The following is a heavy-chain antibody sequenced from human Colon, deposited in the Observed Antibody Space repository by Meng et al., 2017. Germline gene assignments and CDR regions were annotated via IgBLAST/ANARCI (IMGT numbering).Heavy chain of an antibody. CDR1: GYTFSDYL. V-gene: IGHV1-46*01. CDR3: VREKVGGMWDH. D-gene: IGHD1-26*01. CDR2: INPGNTDV. Sequence: QVQLVHSGAKMQNPGASVMLSCKASGYTFSDYLLHWMRQAPGQGLEWVGVINPGNTDVVYALNFQGRVSMIRDTSTSTVYMELSSLRYEDTAVYYCVREKVGGMWDHWGLGALVTVFS. J-gene: IGHJ4*02.